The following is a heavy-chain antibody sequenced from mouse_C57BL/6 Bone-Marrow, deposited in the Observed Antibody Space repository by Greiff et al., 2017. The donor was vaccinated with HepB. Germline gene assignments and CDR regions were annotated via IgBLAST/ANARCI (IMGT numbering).Heavy chain of an antibody. CDR3: ARKVNYYGSSPYFDY. J-gene: IGHJ2*01. CDR1: GFSLSTSGMG. V-gene: IGHV8-12*01. CDR2: IYWDDDK. D-gene: IGHD1-1*01. Sequence: QVTLKESGPGILQSSQTLSLTCSFSGFSLSTSGMGVSWIRQPSGKGLEWLAHIYWDDDKRYNPSLKSRLTISKDTSRNHVFLKITRVDTADTATYYCARKVNYYGSSPYFDYWGQGTTLTVSS.